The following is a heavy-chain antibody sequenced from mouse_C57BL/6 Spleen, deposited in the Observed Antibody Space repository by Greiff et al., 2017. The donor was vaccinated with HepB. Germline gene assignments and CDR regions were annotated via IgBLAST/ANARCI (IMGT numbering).Heavy chain of an antibody. CDR1: GFTFSSYA. V-gene: IGHV5-4*01. J-gene: IGHJ2*01. Sequence: EVNVVESGGGLVKPGGSLKLSCAASGFTFSSYAMSWVRQTPEKRLEWVATISDGGSYTYYPDNVKGRFTISRDNAKNNLYLQMSHLKSEDTAMYYCARDQEGIPFDYWGQGTTLTVSS. CDR2: ISDGGSYT. D-gene: IGHD3-2*02. CDR3: ARDQEGIPFDY.